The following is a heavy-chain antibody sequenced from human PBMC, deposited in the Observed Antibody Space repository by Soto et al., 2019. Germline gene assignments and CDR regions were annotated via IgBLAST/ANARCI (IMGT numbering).Heavy chain of an antibody. D-gene: IGHD3-3*01. CDR3: AKVGGYRYYYGMDV. CDR1: GFTFSSYA. Sequence: GGSLRLSCAASGFTFSSYAMSWVRQAPGKGLEWVSAISGSGGSTYYADSVKGRFTISRDNSKNTLYLQMNSLRAEDTAVYYCAKVGGYRYYYGMDVWGQGTTVTVSS. V-gene: IGHV3-23*01. CDR2: ISGSGGST. J-gene: IGHJ6*02.